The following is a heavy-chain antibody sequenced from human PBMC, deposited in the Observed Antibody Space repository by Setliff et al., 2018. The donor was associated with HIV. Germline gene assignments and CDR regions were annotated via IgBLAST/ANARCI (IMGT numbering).Heavy chain of an antibody. V-gene: IGHV3-15*01. Sequence: TGGSLRLSCAVSGFILSEDWMSWVRQAPGKGLEWLGRIKSKRDGGTIDYTAPVKGRFTISRDDSKNTLYLEMNSLKTEDTAVYYCTTEDPWLRFGHWGQGTLVTVSS. CDR2: IKSKRDGGTI. D-gene: IGHD5-12*01. CDR3: TTEDPWLRFGH. CDR1: GFILSEDW. J-gene: IGHJ5*02.